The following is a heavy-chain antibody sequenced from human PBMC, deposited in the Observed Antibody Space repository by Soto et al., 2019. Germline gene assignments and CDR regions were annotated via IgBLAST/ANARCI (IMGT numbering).Heavy chain of an antibody. CDR2: IKSKTDGGTT. J-gene: IGHJ4*02. V-gene: IGHV3-15*07. CDR3: TTFIVVVPAAPFDY. Sequence: GESLKISCAASGFTFSNAWMNWVRQAPGKGLEWVGRIKSKTDGGTTDYPEPVKGRFTISRDDSKNTLYLQMNSLKTEDTAVYYCTTFIVVVPAAPFDYWGQGTLVTVSS. CDR1: GFTFSNAW. D-gene: IGHD2-2*01.